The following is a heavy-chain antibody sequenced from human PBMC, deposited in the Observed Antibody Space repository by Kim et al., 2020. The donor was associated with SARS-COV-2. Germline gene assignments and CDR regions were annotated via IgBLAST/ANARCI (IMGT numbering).Heavy chain of an antibody. D-gene: IGHD3-16*01. CDR3: AKPYCYGLGGFPGSFYM. CDR2: ISESGTNT. V-gene: IGHV3-23*01. CDR1: RFNFSNYA. J-gene: IGHJ4*02. Sequence: GGSLRLSCATTRFNFSNYAMTWVRQAPGKGLEWVSRISESGTNTFYADSVKGRFTISRDNPKNTMYLQMSSLGADDTAVHYCAKPYCYGLGGFPGSFYMWGKGTIVTV.